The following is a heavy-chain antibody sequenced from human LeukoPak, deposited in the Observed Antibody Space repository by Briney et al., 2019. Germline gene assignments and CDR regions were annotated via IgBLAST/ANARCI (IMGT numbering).Heavy chain of an antibody. Sequence: ASVKVSCKASGYSSTNYGISWVRQAPPQGLERMGWIHIYRGNTNYAQKFQGRVTMTTDTSTSTAYMELRSLRSDDTAVYYCAREGNVLRYFDWLSKQNYFDYWGQGTLVTVSS. D-gene: IGHD3-9*01. CDR3: AREGNVLRYFDWLSKQNYFDY. CDR2: IHIYRGNT. J-gene: IGHJ4*02. CDR1: GYSSTNYG. V-gene: IGHV1-18*01.